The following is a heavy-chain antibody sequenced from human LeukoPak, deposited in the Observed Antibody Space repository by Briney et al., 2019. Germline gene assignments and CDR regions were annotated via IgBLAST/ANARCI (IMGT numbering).Heavy chain of an antibody. J-gene: IGHJ6*02. V-gene: IGHV4-34*01. CDR2: INHSGST. CDR3: ARVSTGWGSVRSYYYYGMDV. Sequence: PSETLSLTCAVYGGSFSGYYWSWIRQPPGKGLEWIGEINHSGSTNYNPSLKSRVTISVGTSKNQFSLKLSSVTAADTAVYYCARVSTGWGSVRSYYYYGMDVWGQGTTVTVSS. D-gene: IGHD7-27*01. CDR1: GGSFSGYY.